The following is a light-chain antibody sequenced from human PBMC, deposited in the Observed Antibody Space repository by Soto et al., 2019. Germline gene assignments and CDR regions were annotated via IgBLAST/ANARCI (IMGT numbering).Light chain of an antibody. CDR1: QSLLHNGGETF. V-gene: IGKV4-1*01. Sequence: VMTQTPLSLSVTPGQPSSIAFNSSQSLLHNGGETFLFWYLQKPGQPPKLLIYWASTRESGVPDRFSGSGSGKDFTLTISSLQAEDVAVYYCQQYYSTPLTFGGGTKVDIK. CDR2: WAS. J-gene: IGKJ4*01. CDR3: QQYYSTPLT.